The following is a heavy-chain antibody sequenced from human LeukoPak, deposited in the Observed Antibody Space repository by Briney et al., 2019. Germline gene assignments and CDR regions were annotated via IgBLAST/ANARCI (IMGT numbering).Heavy chain of an antibody. CDR3: ARGLYYVWGSDRLKRYVDS. V-gene: IGHV4-34*01. CDR1: GGSFSGHY. J-gene: IGHJ4*02. D-gene: IGHD3-16*02. Sequence: SETLSLTCAVYGGSFSGHYWTWIRQPPGKGLEWIGEINHSGSTNYNPSLKSRVTISGDTSKNQFSLKLSSVTAADTAAYYCARGLYYVWGSDRLKRYVDSWGQGILVTVSS. CDR2: INHSGST.